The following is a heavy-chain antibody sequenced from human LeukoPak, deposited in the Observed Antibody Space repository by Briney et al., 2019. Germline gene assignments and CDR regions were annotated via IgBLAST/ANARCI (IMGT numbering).Heavy chain of an antibody. CDR2: ISGSGSTI. CDR1: GFTFSNYA. J-gene: IGHJ4*02. CDR3: AREQRIAAATDFDY. Sequence: GGSLRLSCAASGFTFSNYAMSWVRQAPGKGLEWVSGISGSGSTIYYADSAKGRFTISRDNAKNSLYLQMNSLRAEDTAVYYCAREQRIAAATDFDYWGQGTLVTVSS. D-gene: IGHD6-13*01. V-gene: IGHV3-11*01.